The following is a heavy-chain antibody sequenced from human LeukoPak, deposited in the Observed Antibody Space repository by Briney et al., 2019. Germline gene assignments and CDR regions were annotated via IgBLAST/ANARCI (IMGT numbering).Heavy chain of an antibody. CDR2: FVPEDGET. D-gene: IGHD3-10*01. Sequence: GASVKVSCKLSGDTLTELSMHWVRQSPGKGLEWMGGFVPEDGETIYAQKFQGRVTMTEDTSTDTAYMELSSLRSDDTAVYSCATLPRGHLFDSWGQGTLVTVSS. CDR1: GDTLTELS. CDR3: ATLPRGHLFDS. V-gene: IGHV1-24*01. J-gene: IGHJ4*02.